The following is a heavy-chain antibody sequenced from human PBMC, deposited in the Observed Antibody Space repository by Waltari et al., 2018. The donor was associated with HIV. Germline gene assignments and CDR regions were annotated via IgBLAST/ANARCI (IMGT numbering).Heavy chain of an antibody. V-gene: IGHV1-69*04. Sequence: VQLVQSGAEVKKPGSSVRVSCKASGDTLSNYAVSWVRQPPGQGLEWMGRIIPASGIAMHTENFQGRVTINADKSTNSAYMELGGLRSEDTALYFCTLGRIDDILSGRENLGGFDPWGPGTLVTVSS. CDR1: GDTLSNYA. CDR2: IIPASGIA. J-gene: IGHJ5*02. D-gene: IGHD3-9*01. CDR3: TLGRIDDILSGRENLGGFDP.